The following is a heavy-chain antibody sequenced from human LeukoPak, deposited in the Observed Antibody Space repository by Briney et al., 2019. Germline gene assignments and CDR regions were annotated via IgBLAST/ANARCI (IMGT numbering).Heavy chain of an antibody. J-gene: IGHJ4*02. CDR1: GGSFSGYY. D-gene: IGHD2-15*01. Sequence: SETLSLTCAVYGGSFSGYYWSWIRQPPEKGLEWIGEINHSGSTNYNPSLKSRVTISVDTSKNQFSLKLSSVTAADTAVYYCARSGTLVVVAATGFDYWGQGTLVTVSS. V-gene: IGHV4-34*01. CDR2: INHSGST. CDR3: ARSGTLVVVAATGFDY.